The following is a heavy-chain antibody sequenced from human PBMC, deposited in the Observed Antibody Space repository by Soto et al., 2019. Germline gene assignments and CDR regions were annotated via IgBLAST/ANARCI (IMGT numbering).Heavy chain of an antibody. CDR3: ARDGRERQWLDFFDS. D-gene: IGHD6-19*01. Sequence: QVQLVESGGGVVQPGRPLRLSCAASGFTFNTYAIHWVRQAPGKGLEWVAVMSHDGRNKYYAESVKGRFTISRDNYKNTLYLQIYSLRAEDTAVYYCARDGRERQWLDFFDSWGQGTLVTVSS. J-gene: IGHJ4*02. CDR2: MSHDGRNK. CDR1: GFTFNTYA. V-gene: IGHV3-30*04.